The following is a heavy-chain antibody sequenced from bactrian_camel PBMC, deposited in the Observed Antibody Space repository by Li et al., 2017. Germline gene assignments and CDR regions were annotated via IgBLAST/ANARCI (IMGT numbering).Heavy chain of an antibody. CDR2: IHTRGGNT. CDR1: GVSGFTYRPRC. J-gene: IGHJ4*01. D-gene: IGHD6*01. CDR3: AAALTGVAGMCSYKTYKY. Sequence: QLVESGGGSVQAGGSLRLSCVASGVSGFTYRPRCMGWFRQAPGKEREGVAAIHTRGGNTYYADSVKGRFTISQDNSKNTQYLQMNSLKPEDTAMYYCAAALTGVAGMCSYKTYKYWGQGTQVTVS. V-gene: IGHV3S28*01.